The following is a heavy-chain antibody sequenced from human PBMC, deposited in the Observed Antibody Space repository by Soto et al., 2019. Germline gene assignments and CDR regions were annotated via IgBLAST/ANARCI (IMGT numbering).Heavy chain of an antibody. D-gene: IGHD2-2*01. V-gene: IGHV1-69*02. CDR3: ARVYCSSTSCFNSDYYYYMDV. CDR1: GGTFSSYT. J-gene: IGHJ6*03. Sequence: ASVKVSCKASGGTFSSYTISWVRQAPGQGLEWMGRIIPILGIANYAQKFQGRVTITADKSTSTAYMELSSLRSEDTAVYYCARVYCSSTSCFNSDYYYYMDVWGKGTTVTVSS. CDR2: IIPILGIA.